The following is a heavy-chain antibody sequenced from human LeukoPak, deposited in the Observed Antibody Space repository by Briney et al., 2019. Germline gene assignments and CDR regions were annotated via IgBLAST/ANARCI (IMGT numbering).Heavy chain of an antibody. CDR3: ARPAGTDYYYYYYMDV. D-gene: IGHD6-13*01. Sequence: SETLSLTCTVSGGSISSYYWSWIRQPPGKGLEWIGYISYSGSTNYNPSLKGRVTISLDTSKNQFSLKLRSLTPADTAVYYCARPAGTDYYYYYYMDVWGKGTTVTVSS. J-gene: IGHJ6*03. CDR2: ISYSGST. CDR1: GGSISSYY. V-gene: IGHV4-59*01.